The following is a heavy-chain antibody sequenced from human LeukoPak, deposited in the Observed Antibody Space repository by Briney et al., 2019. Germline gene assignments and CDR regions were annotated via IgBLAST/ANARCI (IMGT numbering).Heavy chain of an antibody. CDR3: ASGTDALDY. CDR1: VGSFSVFY. J-gene: IGHJ4*02. V-gene: IGHV4-34*01. Sequence: SETLSLTCAFYVGSFSVFYWSWIRQPRGRGLEWVGVINHSGSTNYNTYLKSRVTISVETTKKQFSLRVKSVTAADTAVYYCASGTDALDYWGQGTLVTVSS. D-gene: IGHD2-21*02. CDR2: INHSGST.